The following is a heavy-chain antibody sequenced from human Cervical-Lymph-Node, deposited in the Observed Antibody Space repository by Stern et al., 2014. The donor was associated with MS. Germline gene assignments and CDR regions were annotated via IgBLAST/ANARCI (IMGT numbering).Heavy chain of an antibody. J-gene: IGHJ6*02. Sequence: EVQLVESGGGLVQPGGSLRLSCAASGFTFSRYAMSWVRQAPGKGLEWVSAISGSGGSTYYADSVKGRFTISRDNSKNTLYLQMNSLRAEDTAVYYCAKGMYGYSSGWHNPPTRNAPYYYGMDVWGQGTTVTVSS. CDR3: AKGMYGYSSGWHNPPTRNAPYYYGMDV. CDR1: GFTFSRYA. V-gene: IGHV3-23*04. CDR2: ISGSGGST. D-gene: IGHD6-19*01.